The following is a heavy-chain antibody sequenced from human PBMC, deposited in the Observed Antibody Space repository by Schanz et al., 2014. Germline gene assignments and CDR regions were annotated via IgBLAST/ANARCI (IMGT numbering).Heavy chain of an antibody. J-gene: IGHJ2*01. V-gene: IGHV4-61*02. Sequence: QVQLQESGPGLVKHSQTLSLTCTVSGGSIRSGTYYWSWIRQPAGKALEWVGRVFPNGITNYNPSPKSRVPISLDPSKTQFSLTLTSLTAADTAVYYCARDTTWRLDLWGRGTLVTVSS. CDR3: ARDTTWRLDL. CDR1: GGSIRSGTYY. CDR2: VFPNGIT. D-gene: IGHD1-1*01.